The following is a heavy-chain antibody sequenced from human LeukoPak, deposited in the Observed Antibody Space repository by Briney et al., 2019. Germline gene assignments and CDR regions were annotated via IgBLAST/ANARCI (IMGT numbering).Heavy chain of an antibody. CDR3: ARQDGYNLY. CDR2: IYSGGST. CDR1: RFSFSNFW. Sequence: PGGSLRLSCVASRFSFSNFWMIWVRQAPGKGLEWVSVIYSGGSTYYADSVKGRFTISRDNSKNTLYLQMNSLRAEDTAVYYCARQDGYNLYWGQGTLVTVSS. V-gene: IGHV3-66*04. D-gene: IGHD5-24*01. J-gene: IGHJ4*02.